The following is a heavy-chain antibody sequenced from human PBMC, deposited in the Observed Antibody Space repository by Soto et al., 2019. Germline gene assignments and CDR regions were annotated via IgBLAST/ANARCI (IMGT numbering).Heavy chain of an antibody. CDR3: AKDPARGTPQYYYYGMDV. V-gene: IGHV3-30*18. D-gene: IGHD1-7*01. CDR1: GFTFSSYG. Sequence: SLRLSCAASGFTFSSYGMHWVRQAPGKGLEWVAVISYDGSNKYYADSVKGRFTISRDNSKNTLYLQMNSLRAEDTAVYYCAKDPARGTPQYYYYGMDVWGQGTTVTVSS. CDR2: ISYDGSNK. J-gene: IGHJ6*02.